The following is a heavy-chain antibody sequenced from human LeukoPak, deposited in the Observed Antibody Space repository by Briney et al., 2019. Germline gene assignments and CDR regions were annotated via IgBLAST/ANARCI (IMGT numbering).Heavy chain of an antibody. Sequence: GGSLRLSCAASGFAASGFTFSTFGMHWVRQAPGKGLEWVAFIRYDGSNKYYADSVKGRFTISRDDSKNTLYLQMNSLRAEDTAVYYCAKDALIIAAAEGAFDIWGQGTMVTVSS. CDR3: AKDALIIAAAEGAFDI. D-gene: IGHD6-13*01. CDR1: GFTFSTFG. J-gene: IGHJ3*02. V-gene: IGHV3-30*02. CDR2: IRYDGSNK.